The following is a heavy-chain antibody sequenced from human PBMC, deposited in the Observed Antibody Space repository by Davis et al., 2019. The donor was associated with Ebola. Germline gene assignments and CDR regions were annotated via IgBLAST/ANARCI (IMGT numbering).Heavy chain of an antibody. V-gene: IGHV3-53*01. CDR1: GFTVSSNY. D-gene: IGHD4-11*01. CDR3: AKDGLGGTYSNYVSYFDY. Sequence: GGSLRLSCAASGFTVSSNYMSWVRQAPGKGLEWVSVIYSGGSTYYADSVKGRFTISRDNSKNTLYLQMNSLRAEDTAVYYCAKDGLGGTYSNYVSYFDYWGQGTLVTVSS. J-gene: IGHJ4*02. CDR2: IYSGGST.